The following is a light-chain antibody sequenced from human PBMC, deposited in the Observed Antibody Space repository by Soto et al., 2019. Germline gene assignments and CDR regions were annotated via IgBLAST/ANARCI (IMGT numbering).Light chain of an antibody. CDR1: QSVSSTY. V-gene: IGKV3-15*01. Sequence: VLKLSPGTVSLSPEERATLSCRASQSVSSTYLAWYQQKPGQAPRLLIYGASVRATGVPARFSGSGSGTEFTLTINSLQSEDYALYFCPQYNNWPYTLGQGANVDIK. J-gene: IGKJ2*01. CDR3: PQYNNWPYT. CDR2: GAS.